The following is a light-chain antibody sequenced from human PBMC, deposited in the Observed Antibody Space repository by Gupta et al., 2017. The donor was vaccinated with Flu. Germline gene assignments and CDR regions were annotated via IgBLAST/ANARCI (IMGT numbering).Light chain of an antibody. V-gene: IGLV2-8*01. CDR3: SSYAGKNKWL. Sequence: QSAPTQPPSASGSPGQSVTISCTGTSSDVGGYNYVSWYQHHPGRPPKPSIYEVTRRPSGVPDRFSGSEVYNTASLTVSGLQAEDDAYYYCSSYAGKNKWLFAGGTKLTGL. CDR1: SSDVGGYNY. J-gene: IGLJ3*02. CDR2: EVT.